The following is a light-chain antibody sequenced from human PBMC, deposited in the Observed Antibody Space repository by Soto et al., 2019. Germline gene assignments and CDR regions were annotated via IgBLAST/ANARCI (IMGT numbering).Light chain of an antibody. CDR3: LQLNTYPWT. CDR1: QVITND. J-gene: IGKJ1*01. Sequence: IQMTQSPASLSASVGDRLSITCRASQVITNDLGWYQQKPGKAPKXXIYAASTLQSGVPSRFSGSGSGTEFTLTISSLQPEDVATYYCLQLNTYPWTFGQGTKVDIK. CDR2: AAS. V-gene: IGKV1-17*01.